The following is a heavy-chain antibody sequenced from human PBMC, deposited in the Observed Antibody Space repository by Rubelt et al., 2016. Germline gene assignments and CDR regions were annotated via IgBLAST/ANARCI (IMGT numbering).Heavy chain of an antibody. CDR1: GGSFSGYY. CDR2: INHSGST. J-gene: IGHJ5*02. Sequence: QVQLQQWGAGLLKPSETLSLTCAVYGGSFSGYYWSWIRQPPGKGLEWIGEINHSGSTHYNPSLKSRVTISLDTSKNQFPLRLGVVTAADTAVYYCARGAMVRGVDPWGQGTLVTVSS. CDR3: ARGAMVRGVDP. D-gene: IGHD3-10*01. V-gene: IGHV4-34*01.